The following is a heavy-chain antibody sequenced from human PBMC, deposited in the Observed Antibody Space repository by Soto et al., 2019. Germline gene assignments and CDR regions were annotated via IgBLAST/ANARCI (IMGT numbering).Heavy chain of an antibody. CDR2: IYYTGST. D-gene: IGHD5-18*01. J-gene: IGHJ6*02. CDR1: GGSVNSGSYY. CDR3: ARAMGHYGMDV. V-gene: IGHV4-61*01. Sequence: QVQLEESGPGLVKPSETLSLTCTVSGGSVNSGSYYWSWIRQPQGKALEWVGYIYYTGSTTYNPSLKSRVTISVDTSKNQFSLKLTSVTTSDTAMYYCARAMGHYGMDVWGQGTTVTVPS.